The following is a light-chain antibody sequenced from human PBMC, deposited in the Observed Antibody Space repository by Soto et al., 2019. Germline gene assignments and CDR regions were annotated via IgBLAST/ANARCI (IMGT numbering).Light chain of an antibody. J-gene: IGLJ1*01. Sequence: QSVLTQPASVSGSPGQSITISCTGTSSDVGAYDFVSWYQQHPDKAPKLLIYEVSYRPSGVSTRFSGSKSVNTATLTISGLQAEHEADYYSASHTSSSTRVFGTGTKLTVL. V-gene: IGLV2-14*03. CDR1: SSDVGAYDF. CDR2: EVS. CDR3: ASHTSSSTRV.